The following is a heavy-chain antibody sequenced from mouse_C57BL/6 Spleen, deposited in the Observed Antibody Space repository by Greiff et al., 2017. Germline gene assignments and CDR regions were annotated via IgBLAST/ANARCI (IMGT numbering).Heavy chain of an antibody. CDR1: GFTFSNYW. D-gene: IGHD2-4*01. V-gene: IGHV6-3*01. Sequence: EVKLVESGGGLVQPGGSMKLSCVASGFTFSNYWMNWVRQSPEKGLEWVAQIRLKSDNYATHYAESVKGRFTISRDDSKSSVYLQMNNLRAEDTGIYYCTVYDYDGVYAMDYWGQGTSVTVSS. CDR2: IRLKSDNYAT. J-gene: IGHJ4*01. CDR3: TVYDYDGVYAMDY.